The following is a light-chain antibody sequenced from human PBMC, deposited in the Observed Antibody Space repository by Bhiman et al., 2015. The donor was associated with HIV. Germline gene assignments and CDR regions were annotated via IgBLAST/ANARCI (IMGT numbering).Light chain of an antibody. CDR2: DVN. CDR3: CSYGVRSWV. Sequence: QSALTQPASVSGSPGQSITISCTGTSSDVGGYNFVSWYQQHPGRAPKLIIFDVNTRPTGVSSRFSGSKSGNTASLTISGLQAEDEADYYCCSYGVRSWVFGGGTKLTVL. CDR1: SSDVGGYNF. V-gene: IGLV2-14*03. J-gene: IGLJ3*02.